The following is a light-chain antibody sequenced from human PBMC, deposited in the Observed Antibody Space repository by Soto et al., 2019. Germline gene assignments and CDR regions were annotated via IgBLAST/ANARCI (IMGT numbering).Light chain of an antibody. CDR2: DVS. CDR1: SSDVGGYNY. CDR3: SSYTSSSTLE. J-gene: IGLJ3*02. V-gene: IGLV2-14*01. Sequence: QSALTQPASVSGSPGQSITISCTGTSSDVGGYNYVSWYQQHPGIAPKLMIYDVSNRPSGVSNRFSGSKSGNTASLTISGLQAEDEADYYCSSYTSSSTLEFGGGTKLTVL.